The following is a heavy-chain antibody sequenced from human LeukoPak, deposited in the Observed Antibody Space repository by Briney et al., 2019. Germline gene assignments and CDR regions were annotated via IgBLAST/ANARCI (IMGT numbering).Heavy chain of an antibody. D-gene: IGHD1-26*01. CDR1: GFTFSDYY. J-gene: IGHJ4*02. Sequence: GGSLRLSCAASGFTFSDYYMSWIRQAPGKGLEWVSCISSSRSTIYYADSVKGRFTISRDNAKNSLYLQMNSLRAEDTAVYYCARDPLDGGSYYNYWGQGTLVTVSS. CDR2: ISSSRSTI. CDR3: ARDPLDGGSYYNY. V-gene: IGHV3-11*01.